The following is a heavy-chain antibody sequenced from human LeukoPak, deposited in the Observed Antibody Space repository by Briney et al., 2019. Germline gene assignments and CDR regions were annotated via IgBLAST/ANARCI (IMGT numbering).Heavy chain of an antibody. CDR2: ISSSSSYI. V-gene: IGHV3-21*04. CDR1: GFTFSSYS. CDR3: AKGSGSSCYSPCDY. J-gene: IGHJ4*02. Sequence: GGSLRLSCAASGFTFSSYSMNWVRQAPGKGLEWVSSISSSSSYIYYADSVKGRFTISRDNAKNSLYLQMDSLRAEDTAVYYCAKGSGSSCYSPCDYWGQGILVTVSS. D-gene: IGHD2-15*01.